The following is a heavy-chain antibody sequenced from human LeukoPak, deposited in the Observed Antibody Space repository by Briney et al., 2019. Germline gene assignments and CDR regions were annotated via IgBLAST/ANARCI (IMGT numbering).Heavy chain of an antibody. Sequence: ASVKVSCKASGYTFTSYDINWVRQATGQGLEWMGWTNPNSGNTGYAQKFQGRVTMTRNTSISTAYMELSSLRSEDTAVYYCARASMVRGVIVYYYYYYMDVWGKGTTVTISS. CDR3: ARASMVRGVIVYYYYYYMDV. V-gene: IGHV1-8*01. J-gene: IGHJ6*03. D-gene: IGHD3-10*01. CDR1: GYTFTSYD. CDR2: TNPNSGNT.